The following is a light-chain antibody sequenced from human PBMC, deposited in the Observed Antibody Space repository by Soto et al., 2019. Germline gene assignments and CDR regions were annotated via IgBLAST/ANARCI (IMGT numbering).Light chain of an antibody. CDR3: SSYAGRNNFYV. J-gene: IGLJ1*01. Sequence: QYALTQPPSASGSPGQSVTISCTGTRSDVGTYNYVSWYQQHPGKAPKLIIYEVSKRPSGVPDRFSGSKSGNTASLTVSGLQAEDEADYYCSSYAGRNNFYVFGTGTKLTVL. CDR1: RSDVGTYNY. CDR2: EVS. V-gene: IGLV2-8*01.